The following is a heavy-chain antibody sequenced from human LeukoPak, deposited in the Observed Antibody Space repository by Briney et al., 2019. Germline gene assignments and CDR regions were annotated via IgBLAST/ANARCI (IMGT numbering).Heavy chain of an antibody. V-gene: IGHV4-34*01. Sequence: PSETLSLTCAVYGGSLSGYYWSWIRQSPGKGLEWLGEINRGGITKYNPSLKSRVTISLSTSYNQFSLKLTSVTAADTAMYYCARSEDCGSSSCYWFGPWGQGTLVTVSS. CDR3: ARSEDCGSSSCYWFGP. D-gene: IGHD2-2*01. CDR1: GGSLSGYY. J-gene: IGHJ5*02. CDR2: INRGGIT.